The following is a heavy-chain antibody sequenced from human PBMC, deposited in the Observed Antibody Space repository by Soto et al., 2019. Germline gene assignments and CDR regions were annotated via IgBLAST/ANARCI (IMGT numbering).Heavy chain of an antibody. V-gene: IGHV4-30-4*01. D-gene: IGHD3-10*01. CDR1: GGSISSGDYY. J-gene: IGHJ5*02. CDR2: IYYSGST. CDR3: ARDRGMTGTLTYYYGSGSNWFYP. Sequence: SETLSLTCTVSGGSISSGDYYWSWIRQPPGKGLEWIGYIYYSGSTYYNPSLKSRVTISVDTSKNQFSLKLSSVTAADTAVYCCARDRGMTGTLTYYYGSGSNWFYPWGQGTLVTVSS.